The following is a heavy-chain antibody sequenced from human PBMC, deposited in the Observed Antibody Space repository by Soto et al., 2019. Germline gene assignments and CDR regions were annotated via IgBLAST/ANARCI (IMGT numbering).Heavy chain of an antibody. Sequence: VASVKVSCKASGGTFSSYAISWVRQAPGQGLEWMGGIIPIFGTANYAQKFQGRVTITADESTSTAYMELSSLRSEDTAVYYCARTINRELIAAAGSLDYWGQGTLVTVSS. CDR3: ARTINRELIAAAGSLDY. CDR1: GGTFSSYA. CDR2: IIPIFGTA. J-gene: IGHJ4*02. V-gene: IGHV1-69*13. D-gene: IGHD6-13*01.